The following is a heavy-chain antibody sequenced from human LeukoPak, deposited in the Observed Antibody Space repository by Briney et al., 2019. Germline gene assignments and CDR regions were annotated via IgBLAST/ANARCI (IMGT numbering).Heavy chain of an antibody. J-gene: IGHJ6*03. CDR2: ISSSSSYI. CDR1: GFTFSSYS. V-gene: IGHV3-21*01. CDR3: ARGRIAAAGTYYYYYMDV. D-gene: IGHD6-13*01. Sequence: PGGSLRLSCAASGFTFSSYSMNWVRQAPGKGLEWVSSISSSSSYIYYADSVKGRFTISRDNAKNSLYLQMNSLRAEDTAVYYCARGRIAAAGTYYYYYMDVWGKGTTVTVSS.